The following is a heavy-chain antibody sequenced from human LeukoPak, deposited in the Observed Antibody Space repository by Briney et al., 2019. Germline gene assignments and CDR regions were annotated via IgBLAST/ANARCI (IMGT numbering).Heavy chain of an antibody. CDR1: GFTFSSYS. CDR2: ISSSSSYI. J-gene: IGHJ4*02. D-gene: IGHD2-8*01. Sequence: GGSLRLSCAASGFTFSSYSMNWVRQAPGKGLEWVSSISSSSSYIYYADSVKGRFTISRDNAKNSLYLQMNSLRAEDAAVYYCARGYCTNGVCYHFDYWGQGTLVTVSS. CDR3: ARGYCTNGVCYHFDY. V-gene: IGHV3-21*01.